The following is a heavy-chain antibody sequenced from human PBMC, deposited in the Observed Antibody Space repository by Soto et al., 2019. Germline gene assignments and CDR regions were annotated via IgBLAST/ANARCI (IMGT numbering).Heavy chain of an antibody. CDR3: ARDQLRSAVALFDY. CDR2: IIPIFGTA. Sequence: SVKASCKASGCTVSSYAISCVRRAPGQGLEWMGGIIPIFGTANYAQKFQGRVTITADESTSTAYMELSSLRSEDTAVYYCARDQLRSAVALFDYWGQGTLVTVSS. V-gene: IGHV1-69*13. CDR1: GCTVSSYA. D-gene: IGHD6-19*01. J-gene: IGHJ4*02.